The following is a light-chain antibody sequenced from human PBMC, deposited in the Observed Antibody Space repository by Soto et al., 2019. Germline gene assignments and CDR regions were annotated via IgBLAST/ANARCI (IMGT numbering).Light chain of an antibody. J-gene: IGKJ1*01. CDR3: HQYDSVAQT. V-gene: IGKV3-20*01. Sequence: EIVLTQSPGTLSLSPGERATLSCRASQSVRNSLLAWYQQKPGQPPRLLIYDSSTRVTATPDRFSGSGSGTDFTRTISRLEPEEFAVYYCHQYDSVAQTFGQGTKVEI. CDR1: QSVRNSL. CDR2: DSS.